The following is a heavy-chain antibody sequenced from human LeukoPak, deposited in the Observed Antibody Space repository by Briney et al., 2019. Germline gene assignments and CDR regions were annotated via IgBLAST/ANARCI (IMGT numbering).Heavy chain of an antibody. J-gene: IGHJ6*02. Sequence: GGSLRLSCAASGFTFSSYAMHWVRQAPGKGLEWVAVISYDGSNKYYADSVKGRFTISRDNSKNTLYLQMNSLRAEDTAVYYCAKSEVATSWGMDVWGQGTTVTVSS. CDR3: AKSEVATSWGMDV. CDR2: ISYDGSNK. D-gene: IGHD5-24*01. V-gene: IGHV3-30*18. CDR1: GFTFSSYA.